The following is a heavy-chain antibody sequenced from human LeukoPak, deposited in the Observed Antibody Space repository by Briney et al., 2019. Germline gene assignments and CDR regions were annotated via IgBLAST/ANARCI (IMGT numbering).Heavy chain of an antibody. CDR2: IVVGSGNT. Sequence: ASVKVSCKASGFTFTSSAVQWVRQARGQRLEWIGWIVVGSGNTNYAQKFQERVTITRDMSTSTAYMELSSLRSEDTAVYYCAADAGLTIFGVVPEPFDAFDIWGQGTMVTVSS. CDR3: AADAGLTIFGVVPEPFDAFDI. D-gene: IGHD3-3*01. V-gene: IGHV1-58*01. CDR1: GFTFTSSA. J-gene: IGHJ3*02.